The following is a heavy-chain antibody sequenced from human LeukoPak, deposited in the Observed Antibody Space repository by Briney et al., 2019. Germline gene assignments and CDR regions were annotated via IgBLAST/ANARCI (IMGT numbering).Heavy chain of an antibody. J-gene: IGHJ4*02. CDR2: ISPYNGNT. CDR3: ARECGAYYYDSSGYCNDH. D-gene: IGHD3-22*01. Sequence: GASVTVSCKASGYTFTSYGITWVRQAPGQGLEWMGWISPYNGNTNYAQKLQGRFTMTTDTSTSTAYMDLRSLRSDDTALYYCARECGAYYYDSSGYCNDHWGQGTLVTVSS. CDR1: GYTFTSYG. V-gene: IGHV1-18*01.